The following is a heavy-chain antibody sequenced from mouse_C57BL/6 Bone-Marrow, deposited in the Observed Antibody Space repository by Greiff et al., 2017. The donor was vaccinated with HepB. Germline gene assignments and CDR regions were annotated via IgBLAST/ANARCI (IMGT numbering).Heavy chain of an antibody. CDR2: ISNGGGST. CDR3: ARLYSNYVAWFAY. CDR1: GFTFSDYY. V-gene: IGHV5-12*01. D-gene: IGHD2-5*01. Sequence: EVKLQESGGGLVQPGGSLKLSCAASGFTFSDYYMYWVRQTPEKRLEWVAYISNGGGSTYYPDTVKGRFTISRDNAKNTLYLQMSRLKSEDTAMYYCARLYSNYVAWFAYWGQGTLVTVSA. J-gene: IGHJ3*01.